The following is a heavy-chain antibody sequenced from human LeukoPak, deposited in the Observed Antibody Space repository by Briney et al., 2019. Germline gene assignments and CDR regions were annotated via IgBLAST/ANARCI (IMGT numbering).Heavy chain of an antibody. CDR1: GGTFSSYA. CDR3: ARATGYNWNADFDY. J-gene: IGHJ4*02. V-gene: IGHV1-69*13. Sequence: SVTVSCKASGGTFSSYAISWVRQAPGQGLEWVGGIIPIFGAANYAQKFQGRVTITADESTSTAYMELSSLRSEDTAVYYCARATGYNWNADFDYWGQGTLVTVSS. CDR2: IIPIFGAA. D-gene: IGHD1-20*01.